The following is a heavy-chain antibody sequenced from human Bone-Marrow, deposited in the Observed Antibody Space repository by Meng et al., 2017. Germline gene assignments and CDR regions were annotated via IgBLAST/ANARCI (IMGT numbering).Heavy chain of an antibody. D-gene: IGHD4-11*01. J-gene: IGHJ4*01. V-gene: IGHV3-48*03. Sequence: SCAASGFTFSSYEMNWVRQAPGKGLEWVSYISSSCSTIYYPDSVKGRFTISRDNAKNSLYLQMNSLRAEDTAVYYCARDPHRDYSNYGSGYWGQGTLVTVSS. CDR2: ISSSCSTI. CDR3: ARDPHRDYSNYGSGY. CDR1: GFTFSSYE.